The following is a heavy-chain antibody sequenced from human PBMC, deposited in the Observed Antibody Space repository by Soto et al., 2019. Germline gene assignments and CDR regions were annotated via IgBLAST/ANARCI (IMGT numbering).Heavy chain of an antibody. D-gene: IGHD3-3*01. J-gene: IGHJ4*02. CDR3: AREVYDFWSGYYRYQFDY. Sequence: SETLSLTCTVSGGSISSYYWSWIRQPPGKGLEWIGYIYYSGSTNYNPSLKSRVTMSVDTSKNQFSLKLSSVTAADTAVYYCAREVYDFWSGYYRYQFDYWGQGTLVTVSS. CDR1: GGSISSYY. CDR2: IYYSGST. V-gene: IGHV4-59*01.